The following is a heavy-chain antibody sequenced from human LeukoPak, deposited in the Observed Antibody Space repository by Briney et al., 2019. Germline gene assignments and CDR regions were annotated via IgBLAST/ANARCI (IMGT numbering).Heavy chain of an antibody. CDR2: ISSSGYTI. CDR1: GFTFSSYE. Sequence: GGSLTLSCAASGFTFSSYEMNWLRQAPGKGIEWVSYISSSGYTIYYADSVQGRFTVSRDNAKNYLYLQMDSLRAEDTAVYYCARRFNTWGQGTMVNVSP. CDR3: ARRFNT. V-gene: IGHV3-48*03. J-gene: IGHJ3*02.